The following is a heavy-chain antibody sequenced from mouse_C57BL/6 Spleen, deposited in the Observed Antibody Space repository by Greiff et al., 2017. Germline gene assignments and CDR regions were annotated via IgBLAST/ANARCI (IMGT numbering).Heavy chain of an antibody. V-gene: IGHV1-55*01. D-gene: IGHD2-4*01. J-gene: IGHJ1*03. CDR1: GYTFTSYW. CDR3: ARPYYDYDWYFDV. CDR2: IYPGSGST. Sequence: VQLQQSGAELVKPGASVKMSCKASGYTFTSYWITWVKQRPGQGLEWIGDIYPGSGSTNYNEKFKSKATLTVDTSSSTAYMQLSSLTSEDSAVYYCARPYYDYDWYFDVWGTGTTVTVSS.